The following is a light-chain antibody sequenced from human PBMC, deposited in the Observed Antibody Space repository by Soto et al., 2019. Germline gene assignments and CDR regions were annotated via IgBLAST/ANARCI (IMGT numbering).Light chain of an antibody. V-gene: IGLV1-51*01. J-gene: IGLJ1*01. Sequence: QSVLTQPPSVSAAPGQKVTISCSGSSSTIGRNYVSWYQQFPGTAPKFLIYDTDKRPSGIPDRFSGSKSGTSATLGITGLQPGDEADYYCGTWDSSLSAYVFGSGTKLTVL. CDR2: DTD. CDR3: GTWDSSLSAYV. CDR1: SSTIGRNY.